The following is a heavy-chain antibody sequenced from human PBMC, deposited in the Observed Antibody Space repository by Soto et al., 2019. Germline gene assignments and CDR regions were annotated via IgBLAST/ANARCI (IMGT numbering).Heavy chain of an antibody. D-gene: IGHD4-17*01. CDR1: GGSISSSNW. J-gene: IGHJ4*02. V-gene: IGHV4-4*02. CDR2: IYHSGST. CDR3: AMTTVTTCRGCPRY. Sequence: QVQLQESGPGLVKPSGTLSLTCAVSGGSISSSNWWSWVRQPPGKGLEWIGEIYHSGSTNYNPSLKRRVAISVDKSKNQFSLRLCSVTAADTAVYYCAMTTVTTCRGCPRYWGQGTLVTVSS.